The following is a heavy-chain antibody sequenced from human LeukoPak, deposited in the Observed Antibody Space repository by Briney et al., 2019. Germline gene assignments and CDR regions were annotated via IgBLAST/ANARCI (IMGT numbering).Heavy chain of an antibody. CDR2: IIPIFGTA. CDR1: GGTFISYA. D-gene: IGHD4-17*01. CDR3: ATHLRYGDYVFFRSDAFDI. J-gene: IGHJ3*02. Sequence: SVKVSCKASGGTFISYAISWVRRAPGQGLEWMGGIIPIFGTANYAQKFQGRVTITTDESTSTAYMELSSLRSEDTAVYYCATHLRYGDYVFFRSDAFDIWGQGTMVTVSS. V-gene: IGHV1-69*05.